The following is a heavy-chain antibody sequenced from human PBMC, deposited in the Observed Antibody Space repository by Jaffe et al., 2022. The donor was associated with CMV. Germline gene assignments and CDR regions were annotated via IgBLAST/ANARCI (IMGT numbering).Heavy chain of an antibody. CDR1: GYTFTNYY. CDR2: INPSGGGT. J-gene: IGHJ5*02. Sequence: QVQLVQSGAEVKKPGASVKVSCKASGYTFTNYYMHWVREAPGQGLEWMGIINPSGGGTSHGKKFQGRVAMTSDTVTSTVYMELSNLRSEDTAVYYCARAVPMPGAKGTTLDPWGQGTLVTVSS. CDR3: ARAVPMPGAKGTTLDP. V-gene: IGHV1-46*01. D-gene: IGHD2-2*01.